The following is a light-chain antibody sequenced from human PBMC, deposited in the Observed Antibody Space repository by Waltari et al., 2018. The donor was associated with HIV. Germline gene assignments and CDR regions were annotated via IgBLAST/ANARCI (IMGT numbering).Light chain of an antibody. Sequence: QSVLTQPPSVSGAPGRGLPIPAPGTASTIGQGKKVNCTQQLPGTAPNLLIISNSNRPSGVPDRFSGTKSGTSASRAITGLQADDEADYYCQSYDSSLSGSDVFGTGTKVTVL. CDR3: QSYDSSLSGSDV. CDR1: ASTIGQGKK. CDR2: SNS. J-gene: IGLJ1*01. V-gene: IGLV1-40*01.